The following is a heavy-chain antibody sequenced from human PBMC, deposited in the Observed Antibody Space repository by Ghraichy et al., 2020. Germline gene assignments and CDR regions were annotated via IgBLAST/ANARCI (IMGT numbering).Heavy chain of an antibody. CDR3: AQYYYDAGGYTRGMDA. V-gene: IGHV1-69*04. D-gene: IGHD3-22*01. J-gene: IGHJ6*02. CDR1: GGTFSYYA. Sequence: SVKVSCKASGGTFSYYAISWVRQAPGHGLEWLGRIIPFLGTANYAQKFQGRVTITADKSTSTAYMELSSLRSEDTAAYYCAQYYYDAGGYTRGMDAWGQGTTVTVSS. CDR2: IIPFLGTA.